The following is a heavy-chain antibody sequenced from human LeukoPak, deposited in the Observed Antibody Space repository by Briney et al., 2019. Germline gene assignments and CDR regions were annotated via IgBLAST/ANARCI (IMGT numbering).Heavy chain of an antibody. CDR2: INHSGST. J-gene: IGHJ5*02. Sequence: SETLSLTCAVYGGSFSGYYWSWIRQPAGKGLEWIGEINHSGSTNYNPSLKSRVTISVDTSKNQFSLKLSSVTAADTAVYYCARGRQTPTYNWFDPWGQGTLVTVSS. CDR1: GGSFSGYY. CDR3: ARGRQTPTYNWFDP. V-gene: IGHV4-34*01.